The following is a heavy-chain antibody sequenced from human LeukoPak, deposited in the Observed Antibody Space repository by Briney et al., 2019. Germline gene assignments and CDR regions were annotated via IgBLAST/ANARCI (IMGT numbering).Heavy chain of an antibody. CDR2: LKSKTDGETS. J-gene: IGHJ4*02. D-gene: IGHD1-1*01. V-gene: IGHV3-15*01. Sequence: PGGSLRLSCEASGITFSDAWMSWVRQVPGKGLEWIALLKSKTDGETSDYAAPVKGRFTVSRNDAENTLFLQMDSLKIDDTAVYHCIANLDYWGQGTLVTVSS. CDR3: IANLDY. CDR1: GITFSDAW.